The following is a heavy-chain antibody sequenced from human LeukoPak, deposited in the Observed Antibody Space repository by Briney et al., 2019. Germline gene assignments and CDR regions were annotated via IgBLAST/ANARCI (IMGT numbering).Heavy chain of an antibody. V-gene: IGHV4-59*01. J-gene: IGHJ3*02. CDR1: GGSISSYY. Sequence: SETLSLTCTVSGGSISSYYWSWIRQPPGKGLEWIGYIYYIGSTNYNPSLKSRVTISVDTSKNQFSLKLSSVTAADTAVYYCARSRAGPGDAFDIWGQGTMVTVSS. D-gene: IGHD1-1*01. CDR3: ARSRAGPGDAFDI. CDR2: IYYIGST.